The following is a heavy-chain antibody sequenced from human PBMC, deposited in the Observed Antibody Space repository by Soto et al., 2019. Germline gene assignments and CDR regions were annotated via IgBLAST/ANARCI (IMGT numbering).Heavy chain of an antibody. CDR2: VSYTGTT. CDR3: AREEAVRIERWFDP. CDR1: GGSMSSVGSY. Sequence: TLTLTCTVSGGSMSSVGSYWTWIGQHPGKGREWIGYVSYTGTTHYNPSFTSPVSISVATSQNQFTLKLTSVTAADTAVYYCAREEAVRIERWFDPWGQGTQVTVSS. D-gene: IGHD3-10*01. J-gene: IGHJ5*02. V-gene: IGHV4-31*01.